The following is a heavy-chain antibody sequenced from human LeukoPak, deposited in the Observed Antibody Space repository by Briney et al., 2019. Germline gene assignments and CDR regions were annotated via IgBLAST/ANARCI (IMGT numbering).Heavy chain of an antibody. Sequence: SETLSLTCAVYGGSFSGYYWSWVRQPPGKGLEWIGEINHSGSTNYNPSLKSRVTISVDTSKNQFSLKLSSVTTADTAVYCCARVRYYDFWSGYNDLFDYWGQGTLVTVSS. CDR2: INHSGST. CDR3: ARVRYYDFWSGYNDLFDY. J-gene: IGHJ4*02. CDR1: GGSFSGYY. V-gene: IGHV4-34*01. D-gene: IGHD3-3*01.